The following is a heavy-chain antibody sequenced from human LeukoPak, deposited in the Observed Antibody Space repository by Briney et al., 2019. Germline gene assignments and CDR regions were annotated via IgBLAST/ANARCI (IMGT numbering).Heavy chain of an antibody. J-gene: IGHJ4*02. CDR3: ARSIYIVVVPAALDY. CDR1: GFTFSDYY. Sequence: GGSLRLSCAASGFTFSDYYMSWIRQAPGKGLEWVSYISSSGSTIYYADSVKGRFTISRDNAKNSLYLQMNSLRAEDTAVYYCARSIYIVVVPAALDYWGQGTLVTVSS. D-gene: IGHD2-2*01. V-gene: IGHV3-11*01. CDR2: ISSSGSTI.